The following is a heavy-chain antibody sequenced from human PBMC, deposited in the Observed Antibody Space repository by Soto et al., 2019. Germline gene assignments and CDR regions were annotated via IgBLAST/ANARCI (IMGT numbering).Heavy chain of an antibody. V-gene: IGHV4-59*01. CDR2: IYYSGST. CDR1: GGSISSYY. Sequence: SETLSLTCTVSGGSISSYYWSWIRQPPGKGLEWIGYIYYSGSTNYNPSLKSRVTISVDTSKNQFSLKLSSVTAADTAAYYCARGRIGTYAFDIWGQGTMVTVSS. J-gene: IGHJ3*02. D-gene: IGHD1-1*01. CDR3: ARGRIGTYAFDI.